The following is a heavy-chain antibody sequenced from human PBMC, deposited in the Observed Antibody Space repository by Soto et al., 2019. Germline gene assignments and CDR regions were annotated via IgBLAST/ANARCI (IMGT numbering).Heavy chain of an antibody. CDR3: AGPHYYDSSGYYPFDY. Sequence: PGGSLRLSCAASGFTFSSYSMNWVRQAPGKGLEWVSSISSSSSYIYYAASVKGRFTISRDYAKNSLYLQMNSLRADDTAVYYCAGPHYYDSSGYYPFDYWGQGTMVTVSS. V-gene: IGHV3-21*01. J-gene: IGHJ4*02. CDR1: GFTFSSYS. D-gene: IGHD3-22*01. CDR2: ISSSSSYI.